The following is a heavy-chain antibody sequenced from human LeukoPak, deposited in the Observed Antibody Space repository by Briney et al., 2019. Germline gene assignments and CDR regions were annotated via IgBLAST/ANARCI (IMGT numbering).Heavy chain of an antibody. J-gene: IGHJ4*02. CDR3: AKEDGGYSYGYGDFDY. CDR2: IRYDGSNK. Sequence: GGSLRLSCAAPGFTLSSYGMHWVRQAPGKGLEWVAFIRYDGSNKYYADSVKGRFTISRDSSKNTLYLQMNSLRAEDTAVYYCAKEDGGYSYGYGDFDYWGQGTLVTVSS. D-gene: IGHD5-18*01. CDR1: GFTLSSYG. V-gene: IGHV3-30*02.